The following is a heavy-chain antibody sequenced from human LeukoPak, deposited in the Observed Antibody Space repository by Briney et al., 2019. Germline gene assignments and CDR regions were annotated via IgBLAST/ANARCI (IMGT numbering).Heavy chain of an antibody. D-gene: IGHD4-23*01. V-gene: IGHV3-21*04. Sequence: PGGSLRLSCSASGFTLSSYSMNWVRQAPGKGLEWVSSITSSSSYIYYADSLKGRFTISRDNARNSLYLQMNSLRAEDTAVYYCAKDRGGNSEFAYWGQGTLVTVSS. CDR3: AKDRGGNSEFAY. CDR2: ITSSSSYI. J-gene: IGHJ4*02. CDR1: GFTLSSYS.